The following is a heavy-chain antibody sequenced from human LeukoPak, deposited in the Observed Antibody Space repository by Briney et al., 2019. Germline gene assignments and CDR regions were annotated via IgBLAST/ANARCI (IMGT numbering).Heavy chain of an antibody. D-gene: IGHD3-3*01. J-gene: IGHJ6*03. V-gene: IGHV3-23*01. Sequence: PGGSLRLSCAASGFTFSSYAMSWVRQAPGKGLEWVSAISGSGGSTYYADSVKGRFTISRDNSKNTLYLQMNSLRAEDTAVYYCAKGTRGFWSGYYIPPGYMDVWGKGTTVTVSS. CDR1: GFTFSSYA. CDR2: ISGSGGST. CDR3: AKGTRGFWSGYYIPPGYMDV.